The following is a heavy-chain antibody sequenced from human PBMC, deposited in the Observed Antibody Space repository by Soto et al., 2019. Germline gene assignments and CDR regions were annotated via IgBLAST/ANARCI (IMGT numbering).Heavy chain of an antibody. D-gene: IGHD2-2*01. CDR2: MYTSGIT. Sequence: ETLSLTCTVSGDSISGYYWYWIRQPAGKGLEWIGRMYTSGITNYNPSLKSRVTMSVDTSKNQFSLKLTSVTAADTAVYYCARDDKGVSAAMLYWGQGTLVTVSS. CDR3: ARDDKGVSAAMLY. CDR1: GDSISGYY. J-gene: IGHJ4*02. V-gene: IGHV4-4*07.